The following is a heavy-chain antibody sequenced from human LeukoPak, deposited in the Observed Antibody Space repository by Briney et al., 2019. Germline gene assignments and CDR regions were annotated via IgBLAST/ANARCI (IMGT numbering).Heavy chain of an antibody. CDR1: GFTFSSYE. CDR3: TTDRTLYYDSSGYYNAFDI. D-gene: IGHD3-22*01. Sequence: GGSLRLSCAASGFTFSSYEMNWVRQAPGKGLEWVGRIKSKTDGGTTDYAAPVKGRFTISRDDSKNTLYLQMNSLKTEDTAVYYCTTDRTLYYDSSGYYNAFDIWGQGTMVTVSS. J-gene: IGHJ3*02. V-gene: IGHV3-15*01. CDR2: IKSKTDGGTT.